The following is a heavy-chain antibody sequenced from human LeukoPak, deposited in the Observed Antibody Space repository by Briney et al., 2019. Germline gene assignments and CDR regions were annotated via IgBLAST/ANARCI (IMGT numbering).Heavy chain of an antibody. CDR1: GGSISSYY. V-gene: IGHV4-4*07. CDR2: IYTSGST. Sequence: SETLSLTCTVSGGSISSYYWSWIRQPAGKGLEWIGRIYTSGSTSYNPSLKSRVIISVDKSENQFSLQLTSVTAADTAVYYCASRSSGTGRAFDIWGQGTMVTVSS. J-gene: IGHJ3*02. CDR3: ASRSSGTGRAFDI. D-gene: IGHD3-10*01.